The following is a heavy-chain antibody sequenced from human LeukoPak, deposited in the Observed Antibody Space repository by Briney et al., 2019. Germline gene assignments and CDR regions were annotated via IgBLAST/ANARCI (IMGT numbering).Heavy chain of an antibody. J-gene: IGHJ3*02. Sequence: SVKVSCKASGFIFSRSAVQWVRQARGQRLEWIGWIVVGSGNTNYAQKFQERVTMTRDMPTGTAYMELSSLRSEDTAVYYCAAGNYYDSSGYYPYVFDIWGQGTMVTVSS. CDR2: IVVGSGNT. CDR3: AAGNYYDSSGYYPYVFDI. D-gene: IGHD3-22*01. V-gene: IGHV1-58*01. CDR1: GFIFSRSA.